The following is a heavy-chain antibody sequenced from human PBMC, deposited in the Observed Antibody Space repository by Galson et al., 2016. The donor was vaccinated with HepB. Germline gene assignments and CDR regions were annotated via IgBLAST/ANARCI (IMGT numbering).Heavy chain of an antibody. V-gene: IGHV3-33*01. J-gene: IGHJ6*04. Sequence: SLRLSCAASGFRFSTYAMHWVREAPGKGLQWVAVIWYDESHEYYKRSVEGRFTISRDNYCAREMKNKVERRGSDYYDFGMDVWGKGTMVIVSS. CDR1: GFRFSTYA. CDR2: IWYDESHE. CDR3: DV. D-gene: IGHD3-16*01.